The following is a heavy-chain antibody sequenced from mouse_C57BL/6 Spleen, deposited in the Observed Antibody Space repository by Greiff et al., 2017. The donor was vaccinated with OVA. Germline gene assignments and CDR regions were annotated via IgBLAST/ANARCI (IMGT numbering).Heavy chain of an antibody. CDR2: IYPGSGST. CDR3: AREGDSSGYPAWFAY. CDR1: GYTFTSYW. V-gene: IGHV1-55*01. Sequence: QVQLQQPGAELVKPGASVKKSCKASGYTFTSYWITWVKQRPGQGLEWIGDIYPGSGSTNYNEKFKSKATLTVDTSSSTAYMQLSSLTSEDSAVYYCAREGDSSGYPAWFAYWGQGTLVTVSA. J-gene: IGHJ3*01. D-gene: IGHD3-2*02.